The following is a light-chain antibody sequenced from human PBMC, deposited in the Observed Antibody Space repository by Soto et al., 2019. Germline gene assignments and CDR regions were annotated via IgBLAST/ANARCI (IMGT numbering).Light chain of an antibody. CDR1: QSVGTY. V-gene: IGKV3-11*01. Sequence: NVLTQSPGTLSLSPGERSTLCFMSSQSVGTYLAWYQQKPGQAPRLLIFDASKRATGIPARFSGSGSGTDFTLTISSLETEDLAVYYCQHRSNWPSWTFGAGTKVDI. J-gene: IGKJ1*01. CDR3: QHRSNWPSWT. CDR2: DAS.